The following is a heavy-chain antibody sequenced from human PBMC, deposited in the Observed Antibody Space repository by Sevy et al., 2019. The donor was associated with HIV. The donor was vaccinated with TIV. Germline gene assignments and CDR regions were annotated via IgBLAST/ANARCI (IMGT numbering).Heavy chain of an antibody. CDR3: ARHISFGELGSWFDP. CDR2: VYSGGTT. D-gene: IGHD3-10*01. J-gene: IGHJ5*02. Sequence: GSLRLSCAASGFTVNSDYMSWVRQAPGKGLEWVSVVYSGGTTYYADSVKGRFTISRDNSKNILYLQMNSLRAEDTAVYYCARHISFGELGSWFDPWGQGTLVTVSS. CDR1: GFTVNSDY. V-gene: IGHV3-53*01.